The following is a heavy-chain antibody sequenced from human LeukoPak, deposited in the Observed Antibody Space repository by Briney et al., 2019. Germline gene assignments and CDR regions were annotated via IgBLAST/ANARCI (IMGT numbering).Heavy chain of an antibody. CDR2: INHSGGT. V-gene: IGHV4-34*01. Sequence: SETLSLTCAVYGGSFSGYYWSWIRQPPGKGLEWIGEINHSGGTNYNPSLKSRVTISVDTSKNQFSLKLSSVTAADTAVYYCAGFPPAAPAFRSPPWFDPWGQGTLVTVSS. J-gene: IGHJ5*02. CDR3: AGFPPAAPAFRSPPWFDP. CDR1: GGSFSGYY. D-gene: IGHD6-6*01.